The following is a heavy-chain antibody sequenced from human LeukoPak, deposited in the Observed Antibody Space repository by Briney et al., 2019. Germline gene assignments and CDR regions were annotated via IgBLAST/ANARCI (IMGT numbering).Heavy chain of an antibody. CDR3: ARARLYDRGFDP. CDR1: GYTFTSYD. Sequence: RASVKVSCKASGYTFTSYDTNWVRQATGQGLEWMGWMNPNSGNTGYAQKFQSRVTMTRNTSISTAYIELSSLRSEDTAVYYCARARLYDRGFDPWGQGTLVTVSS. J-gene: IGHJ5*02. D-gene: IGHD3-9*01. CDR2: MNPNSGNT. V-gene: IGHV1-8*01.